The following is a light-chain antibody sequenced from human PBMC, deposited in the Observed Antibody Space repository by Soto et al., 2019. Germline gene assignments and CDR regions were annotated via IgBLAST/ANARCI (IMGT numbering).Light chain of an antibody. CDR2: DAS. CDR3: QQRSNWPPLT. Sequence: EIVVTQSPATLSLSPGERATLACKASQSVSSYLACYQQKPGQDPRLLIYDASNRATGIPARFSGSGSGTDFTLTISSREQEDVAVYYCQQRSNWPPLTFGEGTKVEIK. CDR1: QSVSSY. J-gene: IGKJ4*01. V-gene: IGKV3-11*01.